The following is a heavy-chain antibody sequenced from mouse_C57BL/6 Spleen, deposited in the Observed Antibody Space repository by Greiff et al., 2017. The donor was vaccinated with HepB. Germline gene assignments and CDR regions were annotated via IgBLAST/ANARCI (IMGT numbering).Heavy chain of an antibody. Sequence: EVMLVESGGDLVKPGGSLKLSCAASGFTFSSYGMSWVRQTPDKRLEWVATISSGGSYTYYPDSVKGRFTISRDNANNTLYLQMSSLKSEDTAMDYCARRVRYYFDYWGQGTTLTVSS. CDR1: GFTFSSYG. CDR2: ISSGGSYT. V-gene: IGHV5-6*02. J-gene: IGHJ2*01. CDR3: ARRVRYYFDY. D-gene: IGHD1-1*01.